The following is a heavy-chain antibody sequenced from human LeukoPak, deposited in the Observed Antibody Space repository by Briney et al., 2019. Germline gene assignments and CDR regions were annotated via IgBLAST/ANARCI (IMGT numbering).Heavy chain of an antibody. D-gene: IGHD2-2*01. CDR1: GYTLTELS. Sequence: ASVKVSCKVSGYTLTELSMHWVRQAPGKGLEWMGGFDPEDGETIYAQKFQGRVTMTEDTSTDTAYMELSSLRSEDTAAYYCATSHIVVVPAAMRAFDIWGQGTMVTVSS. J-gene: IGHJ3*02. CDR3: ATSHIVVVPAAMRAFDI. V-gene: IGHV1-24*01. CDR2: FDPEDGET.